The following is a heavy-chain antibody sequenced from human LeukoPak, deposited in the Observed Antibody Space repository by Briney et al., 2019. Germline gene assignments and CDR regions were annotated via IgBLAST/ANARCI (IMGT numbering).Heavy chain of an antibody. CDR3: AKDPNGDYIGAFDF. D-gene: IGHD4-17*01. J-gene: IGHJ3*01. CDR2: ITANGGYT. Sequence: GGSLRLSCAATAFSFSKFALIWVRQAPGKGLEWVSAITANGGYTLYADAVKGRFTVSRDNSKNTLYLQINSLRPEDTAKYYCAKDPNGDYIGAFDFWGQGTMVTVSS. V-gene: IGHV3-23*01. CDR1: AFSFSKFA.